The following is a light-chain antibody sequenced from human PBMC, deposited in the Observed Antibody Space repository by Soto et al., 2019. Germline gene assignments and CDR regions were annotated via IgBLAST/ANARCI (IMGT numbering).Light chain of an antibody. CDR1: QSISVW. V-gene: IGKV1-5*03. J-gene: IGKJ1*01. Sequence: GRVTITCRASQSISVWLAWYQQKAGEAPNLLIYKASRLESGVPSRFSGSGSETEFTLTISGLQPGDSATYYCQHYNSYSPTFGQGTKVDIK. CDR2: KAS. CDR3: QHYNSYSPT.